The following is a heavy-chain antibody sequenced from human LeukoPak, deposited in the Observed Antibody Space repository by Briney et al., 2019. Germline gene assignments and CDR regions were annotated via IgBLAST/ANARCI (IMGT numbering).Heavy chain of an antibody. Sequence: PSETLSLTCTVSGGSISSSSYYWDWIRQPPGKGLEWIGSIYYSGSTYYNPSLKSRVTISVDTSKNQFSLKLSSVTAADTAVYYCARERRTVGISFGYYYYGMDVWGQGTTVTVSS. V-gene: IGHV4-39*07. CDR2: IYYSGST. CDR1: GGSISSSSYY. D-gene: IGHD3-10*01. J-gene: IGHJ6*02. CDR3: ARERRTVGISFGYYYYGMDV.